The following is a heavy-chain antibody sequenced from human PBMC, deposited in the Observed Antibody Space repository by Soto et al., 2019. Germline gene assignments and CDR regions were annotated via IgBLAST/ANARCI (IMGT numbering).Heavy chain of an antibody. CDR3: ARHPNTIVVVPAASNYYGMDV. Sequence: GESLKISCKGSGYSFTSYWISWVRQMPGKGLEWMGRIDPSDSYTNYSPSFQGHVTISADKSISTAYLQWSSLKASDTAMYYCARHPNTIVVVPAASNYYGMDVWGQGTTVTAP. V-gene: IGHV5-10-1*01. J-gene: IGHJ6*02. CDR1: GYSFTSYW. D-gene: IGHD2-2*01. CDR2: IDPSDSYT.